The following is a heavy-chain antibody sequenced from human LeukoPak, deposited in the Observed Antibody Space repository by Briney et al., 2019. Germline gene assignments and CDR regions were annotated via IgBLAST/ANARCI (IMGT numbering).Heavy chain of an antibody. CDR2: INPNSGYA. V-gene: IGHV1-8*01. D-gene: IGHD6-13*01. CDR3: ARGNRLYSSSWSSLAFDI. Sequence: ASVKVSCKASGYTFTNYDINWVRRATGQGLEWMGWINPNSGYAGYAQKFQGRVTVTRDTSISTAYMDLSSLRSEDTAVYYCARGNRLYSSSWSSLAFDIWGQGTMVTVSS. CDR1: GYTFTNYD. J-gene: IGHJ3*02.